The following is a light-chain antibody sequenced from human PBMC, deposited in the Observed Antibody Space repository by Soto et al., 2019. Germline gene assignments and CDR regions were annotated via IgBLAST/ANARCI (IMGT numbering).Light chain of an antibody. J-gene: IGLJ2*01. Sequence: QSALTQPASVSGAPGQSITISCTGSTSDIGGFNYVSWYQHHPGKAPQLMIYEVSNRPSGVSNRFSGSKSGNTASLTISGLQEEEEADYYCSPYTISNTVVVFGGGTKLTVL. CDR2: EVS. CDR3: SPYTISNTVVV. CDR1: TSDIGGFNY. V-gene: IGLV2-14*01.